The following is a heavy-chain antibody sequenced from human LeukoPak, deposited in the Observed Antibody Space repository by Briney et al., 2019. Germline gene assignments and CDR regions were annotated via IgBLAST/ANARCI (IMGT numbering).Heavy chain of an antibody. CDR3: ARVKNYPWDIGDY. J-gene: IGHJ4*02. CDR2: INPNSGGT. D-gene: IGHD1-7*01. Sequence: ASVKVSCKASGYTFTGYYMHWVRQAPGQGLEWMGWINPNSGGTNYAQKFQGWVTMTRDTSISTAYMELSRLRSDDTAVYYCARVKNYPWDIGDYWGQGTLVTVSS. CDR1: GYTFTGYY. V-gene: IGHV1-2*04.